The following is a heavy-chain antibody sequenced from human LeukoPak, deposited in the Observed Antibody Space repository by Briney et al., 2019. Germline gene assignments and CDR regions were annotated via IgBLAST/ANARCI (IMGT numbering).Heavy chain of an antibody. J-gene: IGHJ4*02. CDR3: ARGRGYCSGGSCNSGSRFRYFDY. CDR2: INHSGST. Sequence: SETLSLTCAVYGGSFSGYYWSWIRQPPGKGLEWIGEINHSGSTNYNPSLKSRVTISVDTSKNQFSLKLSSVTAADTAVYYCARGRGYCSGGSCNSGSRFRYFDYWGQGTLVTVSS. D-gene: IGHD2-15*01. CDR1: GGSFSGYY. V-gene: IGHV4-34*01.